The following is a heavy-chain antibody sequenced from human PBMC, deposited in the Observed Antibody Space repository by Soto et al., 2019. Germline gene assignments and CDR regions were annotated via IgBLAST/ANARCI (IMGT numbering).Heavy chain of an antibody. CDR2: ISGSASPI. CDR3: ARGLSHYDY. D-gene: IGHD3-16*01. CDR1: GFIFSDFY. Sequence: GGSLRLSCAASGFIFSDFYMSWIRQAPGKGLEFVSHISGSASPINYADSVKGRFTISRDNAKNSLYLQMDSLRADDTAVYYCARGLSHYDYWGQGALVTVSS. V-gene: IGHV3-11*01. J-gene: IGHJ4*02.